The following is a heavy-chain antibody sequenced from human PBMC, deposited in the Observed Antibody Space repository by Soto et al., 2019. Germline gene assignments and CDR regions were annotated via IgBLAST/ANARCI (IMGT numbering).Heavy chain of an antibody. D-gene: IGHD3-3*01. CDR3: ARGVFGVVIYYYYMDV. Sequence: PSETLSLTCTVSGGSISSGGYYWSWIRQHPGKGLEWIGYIYYSGSTYYNPSLKSRVTISVDTSKNQFSLELSSVTAADTAVYYCARGVFGVVIYYYYMDVWGKGTTVTVSS. CDR2: IYYSGST. CDR1: GGSISSGGYY. V-gene: IGHV4-31*03. J-gene: IGHJ6*03.